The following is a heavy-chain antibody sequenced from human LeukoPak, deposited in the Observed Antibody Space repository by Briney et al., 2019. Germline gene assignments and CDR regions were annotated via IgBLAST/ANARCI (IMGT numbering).Heavy chain of an antibody. V-gene: IGHV3-48*01. CDR3: AKERRDDILTGPPPRYYYYYMDV. CDR2: ISSSSSTI. D-gene: IGHD3-9*01. J-gene: IGHJ6*03. Sequence: GGSLRLSCAASGFTLSSYSMNWVRQAPGKGLEWVSYISSSSSTIYYADSVKGRFTISRDNAKNSLYLQMNSLRAEDTAVYYCAKERRDDILTGPPPRYYYYYMDVWGKGTTVTVSS. CDR1: GFTLSSYS.